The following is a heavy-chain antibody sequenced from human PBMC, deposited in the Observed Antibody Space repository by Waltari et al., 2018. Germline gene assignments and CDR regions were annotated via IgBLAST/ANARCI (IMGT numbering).Heavy chain of an antibody. Sequence: QVQLQESGPGLVKPSETLSLTCTVSRGSLSVDYWSWIRQPPGKGLEWIAFIPHTGSTNSNPSLASRVTISVDTSKNQFSLRLSSVTAADTAVYYCAKGGASSRPFDQWGQGTLVTVSS. CDR1: RGSLSVDY. CDR2: IPHTGST. J-gene: IGHJ4*02. V-gene: IGHV4-59*01. CDR3: AKGGASSRPFDQ.